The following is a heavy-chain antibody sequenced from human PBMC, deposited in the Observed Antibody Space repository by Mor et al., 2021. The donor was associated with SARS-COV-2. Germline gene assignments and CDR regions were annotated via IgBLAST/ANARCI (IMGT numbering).Heavy chain of an antibody. CDR3: ARDGDYAGYYYYGMDV. D-gene: IGHD4-17*01. Sequence: YVDSVKGRFTISRDNAKNSLYLQMNSLRAEDTAVYYCARDGDYAGYYYYGMDVWGQGTT. V-gene: IGHV3-7*01. J-gene: IGHJ6*02.